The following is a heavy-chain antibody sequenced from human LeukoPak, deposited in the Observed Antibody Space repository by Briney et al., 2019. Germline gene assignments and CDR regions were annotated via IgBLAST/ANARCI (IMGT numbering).Heavy chain of an antibody. D-gene: IGHD3-10*01. CDR3: ARVVDVTMVRGVSYYFDY. Sequence: GASVTVSFKASGYTFTGYYMHWVRQAPGQGLEWMGWINPNSGGTNYAQKFQGRVTMTRDTSISTAYMELSRLRSDDTAVYYCARVVDVTMVRGVSYYFDYWGQGTLVTVSS. J-gene: IGHJ4*02. CDR1: GYTFTGYY. CDR2: INPNSGGT. V-gene: IGHV1-2*02.